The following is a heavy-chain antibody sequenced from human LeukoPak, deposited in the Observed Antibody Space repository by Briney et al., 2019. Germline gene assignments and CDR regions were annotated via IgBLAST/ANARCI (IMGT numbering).Heavy chain of an antibody. V-gene: IGHV3-23*01. CDR3: AKLCSGGSCYWNY. CDR1: CA. CDR2: ISASGRTT. Sequence: CAMSWVRQAPGKGLEWVSHISASGRTTDYADSVKGRFTISRDNSKNTVYLQMNCLRAEDTAVYYCAKLCSGGSCYWNYWGQGTLVTVSS. J-gene: IGHJ4*02. D-gene: IGHD2-15*01.